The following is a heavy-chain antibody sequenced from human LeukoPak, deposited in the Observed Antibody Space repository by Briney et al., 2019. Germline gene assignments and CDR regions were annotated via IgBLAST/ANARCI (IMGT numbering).Heavy chain of an antibody. J-gene: IGHJ5*02. V-gene: IGHV3-23*01. CDR2: ISGSGGST. CDR1: GFTFSSYA. Sequence: QPGGPLRLSCAASGFTFSSYAMSWVRQAPGKGLEWVSAISGSGGSTYYADSVKGRFTISRDNSKNTLYLQMNSLRAEDTAVYYCAKGYDSSGYSAAWFDPWGQGTLVTVSS. CDR3: AKGYDSSGYSAAWFDP. D-gene: IGHD3-22*01.